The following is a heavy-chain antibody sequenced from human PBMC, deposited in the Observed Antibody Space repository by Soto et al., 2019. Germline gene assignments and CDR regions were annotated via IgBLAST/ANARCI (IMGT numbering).Heavy chain of an antibody. Sequence: QVQLVESGGGVVQPGRSLRLSCAASGFTFSSYGMHWVRQAPGKGLEWVAVISYDGSNKYYADSVKGRFTISRDNSKNTLYLQMNSLRGEDTAVYYCAKDLVGSGYCGGDCSQYGMDVWGQGTTVTVSS. V-gene: IGHV3-30*18. CDR1: GFTFSSYG. CDR2: ISYDGSNK. J-gene: IGHJ6*02. D-gene: IGHD2-21*02. CDR3: AKDLVGSGYCGGDCSQYGMDV.